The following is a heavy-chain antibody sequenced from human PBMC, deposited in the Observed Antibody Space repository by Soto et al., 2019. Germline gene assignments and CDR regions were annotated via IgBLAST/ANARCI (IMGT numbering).Heavy chain of an antibody. J-gene: IGHJ5*02. CDR2: IYHSGIT. Sequence: SETLSLTCSVSGGSINSGGYFWSWIRQHPGKGLECIGYIYHSGITYYNPSLKSRVTISVDTSKNEFSLQLRSVTAADTAVYFCESLNKTSPGWFDTWGQGTLVTVSS. CDR3: ESLNKTSPGWFDT. V-gene: IGHV4-31*03. CDR1: GGSINSGGYF.